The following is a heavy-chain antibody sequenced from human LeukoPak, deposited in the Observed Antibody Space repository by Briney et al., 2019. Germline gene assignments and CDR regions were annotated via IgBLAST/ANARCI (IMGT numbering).Heavy chain of an antibody. CDR2: IRYDGSNT. D-gene: IGHD3-10*01. CDR3: AKVEGGLWFGELSKRPFDY. Sequence: GGSLRLSCEASGFTFSSYDMHWVRQAPGKGLEWVAFIRYDGSNTYYADSVKGRFTISRDNSKNTLYLQMNSLRAEDTAVYYCAKVEGGLWFGELSKRPFDYWGQGTLVTVSS. V-gene: IGHV3-30*02. J-gene: IGHJ4*02. CDR1: GFTFSSYD.